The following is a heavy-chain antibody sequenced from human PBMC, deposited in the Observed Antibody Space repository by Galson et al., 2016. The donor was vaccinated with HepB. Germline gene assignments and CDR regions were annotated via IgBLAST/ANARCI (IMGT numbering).Heavy chain of an antibody. CDR2: IYYSGSA. Sequence: SETLSLTCAVSGGSISSSSYYWGWIRQPPGRGLEWIGSIYYSGSAYYNPSLKSRLIISVDTSKNQLSLKLSSVTAADTAVYYCARFYGVLGYFDYWGQGTLVTVSA. CDR1: GGSISSSSYY. CDR3: ARFYGVLGYFDY. D-gene: IGHD4-17*01. V-gene: IGHV4-39*07. J-gene: IGHJ4*02.